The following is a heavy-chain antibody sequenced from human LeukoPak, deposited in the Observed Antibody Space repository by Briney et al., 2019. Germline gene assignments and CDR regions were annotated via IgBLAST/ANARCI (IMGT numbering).Heavy chain of an antibody. CDR2: NYYSGST. J-gene: IGHJ4*02. V-gene: IGHV4-59*01. Sequence: NPSETLSLTCTVSGGSISSSYWSWIRQPPGKGLEWIGYNYYSGSTNYNPSLKSRVTISVDTSKNQFSLKMTSVSAADTAVYYCARVPYDSSGYPYFDYWGQGTLVTVSS. CDR3: ARVPYDSSGYPYFDY. CDR1: GGSISSSY. D-gene: IGHD3-22*01.